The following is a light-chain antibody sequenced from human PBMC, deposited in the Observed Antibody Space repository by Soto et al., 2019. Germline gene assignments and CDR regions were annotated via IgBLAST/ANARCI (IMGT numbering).Light chain of an antibody. Sequence: VVTQSAATLSLSPGDRAALSCKASQSVQNYLAWYQQKPGQAPRLLIYGASNRAAGIPARFSGSGSGTDFTLTINSLEPEDFAVYYCQQRSNWPPITFGQGTRLEIK. J-gene: IGKJ5*01. CDR3: QQRSNWPPIT. V-gene: IGKV3-11*01. CDR1: QSVQNY. CDR2: GAS.